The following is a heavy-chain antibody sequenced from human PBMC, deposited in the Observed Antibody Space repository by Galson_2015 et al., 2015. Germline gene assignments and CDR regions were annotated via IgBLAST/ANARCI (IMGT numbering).Heavy chain of an antibody. CDR3: TSPPKMTTVTTFSNGGCY. J-gene: IGHJ4*02. Sequence: SLRLSCAASGFTFSNAWMSWVRQAPGKGLEWVGRIKSKTDGGTTDYAAPVKGRFTISRDDSKNTLYLQMNSLKTEDTAVYYSTSPPKMTTVTTFSNGGCYWGQGTLVTVSS. CDR1: GFTFSNAW. V-gene: IGHV3-15*01. CDR2: IKSKTDGGTT. D-gene: IGHD4-17*01.